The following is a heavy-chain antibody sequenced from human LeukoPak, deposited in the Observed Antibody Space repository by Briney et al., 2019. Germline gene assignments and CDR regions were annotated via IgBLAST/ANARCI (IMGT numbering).Heavy chain of an antibody. CDR3: AKVDDSSGYYSDSFDL. CDR2: ISGSGGST. Sequence: SGGSLRLSCAASGFTFSSYAMSWVRQAPGKGLEWVSAISGSGGSTYYADSVKGRFTISRDNSKNTLYLQMNSLRAEDTAVYYCAKVDDSSGYYSDSFDLWRQGTMVTVSS. V-gene: IGHV3-23*01. D-gene: IGHD3-22*01. J-gene: IGHJ3*01. CDR1: GFTFSSYA.